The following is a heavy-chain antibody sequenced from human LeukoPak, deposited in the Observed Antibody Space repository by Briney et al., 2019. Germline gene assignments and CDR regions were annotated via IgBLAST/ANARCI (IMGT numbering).Heavy chain of an antibody. CDR3: AKDSYRRGVPFDY. D-gene: IGHD3-10*01. CDR2: ISGSGGST. CDR1: GFTLSNHP. V-gene: IGHV3-23*01. J-gene: IGHJ4*02. Sequence: GGSLRLSCAASGFTLSNHPMYWVRQAPGKGLEWVSAISGSGGSTYYADSVKGRFTISRDNSKNTLYLQMNSLRAEDTAVYYCAKDSYRRGVPFDYWGQGTLVTVSS.